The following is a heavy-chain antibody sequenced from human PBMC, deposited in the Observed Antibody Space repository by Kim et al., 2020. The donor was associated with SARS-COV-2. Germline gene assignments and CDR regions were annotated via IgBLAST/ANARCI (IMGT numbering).Heavy chain of an antibody. V-gene: IGHV3-33*05. D-gene: IGHD6-19*01. CDR2: ISYDGSNK. CDR3: ARDRAGYSSGWYYGY. J-gene: IGHJ4*02. CDR1: GFTFSSYG. Sequence: GGSLRLSCAASGFTFSSYGMHWVRQAPGKGLEWVAVISYDGSNKYYADSVKGRFTISRDNSKNTLYLQMNSLRAEDTAVYYCARDRAGYSSGWYYGYWGQGTLVTVSS.